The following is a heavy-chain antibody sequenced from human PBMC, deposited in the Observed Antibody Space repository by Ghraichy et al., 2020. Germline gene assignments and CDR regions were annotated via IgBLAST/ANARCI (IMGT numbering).Heavy chain of an antibody. CDR2: IYYSGST. Sequence: SQTLSLTCTVSGGSISSSSYYWGWIRQPPGKGLEWIGSIYYSGSTYYNPSLKSRVTISVDTSKNQFSLKLSSVTAADTAVYYCARSATHPDLDAFDIWGQGTMVTVSS. V-gene: IGHV4-39*01. J-gene: IGHJ3*02. CDR3: ARSATHPDLDAFDI. D-gene: IGHD1-14*01. CDR1: GGSISSSSYY.